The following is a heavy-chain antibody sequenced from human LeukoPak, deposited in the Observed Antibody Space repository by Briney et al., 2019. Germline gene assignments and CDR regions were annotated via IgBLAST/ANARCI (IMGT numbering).Heavy chain of an antibody. D-gene: IGHD3-22*01. Sequence: GGSLRLSCAASGFTFSSYAMSWVRQAPGKGLEWVSAISGSGGSTYYADSVKGRFTISRDNSKNTLYLQMNSLRAEDTAVYYCAGDYYYDSSGYYWGQGTLVTVSS. V-gene: IGHV3-23*01. CDR1: GFTFSSYA. J-gene: IGHJ4*02. CDR2: ISGSGGST. CDR3: AGDYYYDSSGYY.